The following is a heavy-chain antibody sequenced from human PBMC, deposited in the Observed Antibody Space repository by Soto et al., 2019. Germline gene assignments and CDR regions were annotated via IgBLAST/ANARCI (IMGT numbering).Heavy chain of an antibody. V-gene: IGHV4-34*01. CDR3: ARDPAGTTIANSFDP. CDR1: GGSFSGYY. CDR2: INHSGST. J-gene: IGHJ5*02. D-gene: IGHD3-3*01. Sequence: QVQLQQWGAGLLKPSETLSLTCAVYGGSFSGYYWSWIRQPPGKGLEWIGEINHSGSTNYNPSLNSRVPISVDTSKTQFSLKLSSVTAANTAVYYCARDPAGTTIANSFDPWGQGTLVTVSS.